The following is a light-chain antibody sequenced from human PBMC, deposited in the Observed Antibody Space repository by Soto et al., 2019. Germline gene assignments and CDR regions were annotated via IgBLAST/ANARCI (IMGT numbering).Light chain of an antibody. J-gene: IGKJ5*01. CDR3: QEYNSWPIT. CDR1: QAVLRN. CDR2: DAS. V-gene: IGKV3D-15*01. Sequence: ERVMTPSPAALSVPPGEGATLSCRASQAVLRNLAWYQQKPGQPPRLLIYDASTRATGTPGRFSGSGSGTKFTLSISGVQSDDFAVYYCQEYNSWPITFGQGKRREI.